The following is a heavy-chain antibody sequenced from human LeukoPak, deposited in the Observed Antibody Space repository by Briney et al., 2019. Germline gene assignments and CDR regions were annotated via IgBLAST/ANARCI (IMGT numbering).Heavy chain of an antibody. CDR2: ISSNSSYI. CDR3: ARCTTGRTFGSLREIKRSREIDY. J-gene: IGHJ4*02. Sequence: GGSLRLSCAASGFTFSSYSMNWVRQAPGKGLEWVSSISSNSSYIYYADSVKGRFTISRDNAKNSLYLQMNSLRVEDTAVYYCARCTTGRTFGSLREIKRSREIDYWGQGTLVTVSS. CDR1: GFTFSSYS. D-gene: IGHD1-1*01. V-gene: IGHV3-21*01.